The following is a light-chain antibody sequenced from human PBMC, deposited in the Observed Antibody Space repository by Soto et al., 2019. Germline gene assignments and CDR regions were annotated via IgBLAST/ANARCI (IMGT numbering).Light chain of an antibody. CDR1: QSVNVN. J-gene: IGKJ2*01. CDR2: GAS. Sequence: EVVLTQSPATLSLSPGERATLSCRASQSVNVNLAWHQQKPGQPPRLLIYGASTRAAGVPARFTGSGSGTEFTLTISSLQSDDFAFYYCQQYNHWPPYTFGQGTKLEIK. V-gene: IGKV3-15*01. CDR3: QQYNHWPPYT.